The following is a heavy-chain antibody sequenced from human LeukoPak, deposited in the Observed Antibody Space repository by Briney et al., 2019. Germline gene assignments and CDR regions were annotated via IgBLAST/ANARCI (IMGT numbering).Heavy chain of an antibody. CDR1: GFTFSSYG. Sequence: GGSLRLSCAASGFTFSSYGMHWVRQAPGKGLEWVAVISYDGSNKYYADSVKGRFTISRDNSKNTLYLQMNSLRAEDTAVYYCARVYGYGGGTYFDYWGQGTLVTVSS. J-gene: IGHJ4*02. V-gene: IGHV3-30*03. D-gene: IGHD4-23*01. CDR2: ISYDGSNK. CDR3: ARVYGYGGGTYFDY.